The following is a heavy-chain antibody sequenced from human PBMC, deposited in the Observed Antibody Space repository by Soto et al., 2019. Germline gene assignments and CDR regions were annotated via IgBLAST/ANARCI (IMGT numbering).Heavy chain of an antibody. J-gene: IGHJ4*02. CDR2: IYDSGST. CDR1: Y. CDR3: ARAPHYEILAAIDY. D-gene: IGHD3-9*01. V-gene: IGHV4-31*02. Sequence: YWTWIRQHPEKGLEWIGYIYDSGSTYYNPSLESRVSISLDTPNNQFSLNLKSVTAADTAIYYCARAPHYEILAAIDYWGQGTLVTVSS.